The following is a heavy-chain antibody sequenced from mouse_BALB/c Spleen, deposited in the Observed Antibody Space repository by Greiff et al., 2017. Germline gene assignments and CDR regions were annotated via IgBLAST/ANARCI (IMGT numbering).Heavy chain of an antibody. Sequence: EVQLQESGPGLVKPSQSLSLTCTVTGYSITSDYAWNWIRQFPGNKLEWMGYISYDGSNNYNPSLKNRISITRDTSKNQFFLKLNSVTTEDTATYYCAYDSPFAYWGQGTLVTVSA. J-gene: IGHJ3*01. D-gene: IGHD2-4*01. CDR1: GYSITSDYA. CDR2: ISYDGSN. CDR3: AYDSPFAY. V-gene: IGHV3-6*02.